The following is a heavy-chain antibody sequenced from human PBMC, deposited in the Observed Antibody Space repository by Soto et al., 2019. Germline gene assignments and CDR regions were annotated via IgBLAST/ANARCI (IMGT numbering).Heavy chain of an antibody. CDR3: ARASYDLLTGITSLSYFDY. D-gene: IGHD3-9*01. CDR1: GYTFTTYA. V-gene: IGHV1-3*01. J-gene: IGHJ4*02. CDR2: INAGNGNT. Sequence: QVYLVQSGAEVREPGASVKVSCKPSGYTFTTYAMHWVRQAPGQRLEWMGWINAGNGNTKYSHKFQGRVTISRDTSASTVYMELSSLISEDTAVYFCARASYDLLTGITSLSYFDYLGQGTMVTVSS.